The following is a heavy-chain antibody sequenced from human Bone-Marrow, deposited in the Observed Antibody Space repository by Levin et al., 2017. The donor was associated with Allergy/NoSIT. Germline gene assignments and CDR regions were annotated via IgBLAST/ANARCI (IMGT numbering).Heavy chain of an antibody. CDR1: GDSISSGAYY. CDR3: AKSQPWGRSRCLDS. J-gene: IGHJ4*02. D-gene: IGHD6-13*01. V-gene: IGHV4-31*03. CDR2: IYHTGIA. Sequence: SETLSLTCTVSGDSISSGAYYWSWIRQRPGKDLEWVGYIYHTGIAYYNPSLKSRLSISADTSENQFSLNLMSVTAADTAVYYCAKSQPWGRSRCLDSWGQGTLVTVSS.